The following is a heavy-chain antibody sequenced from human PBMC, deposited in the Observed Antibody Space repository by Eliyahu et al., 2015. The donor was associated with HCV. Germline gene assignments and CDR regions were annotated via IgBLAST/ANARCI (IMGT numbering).Heavy chain of an antibody. Sequence: EVQLVQSGAEVKKPGESLKISCKGSGYDFTGYWIGWVRQMPGKGLEWMGMIYRDDSDTRYSPSFQGQVTISADKSISTXFLQWSSLKASDTAMYYCARIRDGYNDYWGQGTLVTVSS. D-gene: IGHD5-24*01. J-gene: IGHJ4*02. CDR2: IYRDDSDT. CDR3: ARIRDGYNDY. V-gene: IGHV5-51*01. CDR1: GYDFTGYW.